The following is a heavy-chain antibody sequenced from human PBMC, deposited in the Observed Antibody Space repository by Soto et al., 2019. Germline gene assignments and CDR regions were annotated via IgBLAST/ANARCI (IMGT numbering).Heavy chain of an antibody. CDR2: ISRIGSST. CDR3: AKGSSGLRFLEWLSPHDY. J-gene: IGHJ4*02. V-gene: IGHV3-23*01. D-gene: IGHD3-3*01. CDR1: GFTFSSYA. Sequence: GGSLRLSCAASGFTFSSYAMSWVRQAPGKGLEWVSAISRIGSSTYYADSVKGRFTISRDNSKNTLYLQMNSLRAEDTAVYFCAKGSSGLRFLEWLSPHDYWGQGTLVTVS.